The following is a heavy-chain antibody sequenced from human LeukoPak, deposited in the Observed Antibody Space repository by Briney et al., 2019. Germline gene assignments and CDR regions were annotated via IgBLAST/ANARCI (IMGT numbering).Heavy chain of an antibody. V-gene: IGHV4-39*01. D-gene: IGHD3-3*01. CDR1: GGSISSSRYY. J-gene: IGHJ3*02. CDR2: IDHSGST. Sequence: SETLSLTCTVSGGSISSSRYYWAWIRQPPGKGLECIASIDHSGSTNYNPSLKSRVTTSVDTSKNQFSLKLSSVTAADTAIYYCARSRLEWFASDAFDIWGQGTMVAVSS. CDR3: ARSRLEWFASDAFDI.